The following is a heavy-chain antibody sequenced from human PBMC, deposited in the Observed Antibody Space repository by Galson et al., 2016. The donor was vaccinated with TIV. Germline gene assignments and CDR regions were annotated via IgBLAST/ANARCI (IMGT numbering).Heavy chain of an antibody. CDR3: ARVHLGYFDY. V-gene: IGHV1-69*05. CDR1: GGTLNNYA. D-gene: IGHD3-16*01. Sequence: SVKVSCKASGGTLNNYAISWMRQAPGQGLEWMGGILPIFGITEYGQKFQGRVTITTDQSTNTAYMELSRVRSEDTAMYYCARVHLGYFDYWGQGILVTVSS. J-gene: IGHJ4*02. CDR2: ILPIFGIT.